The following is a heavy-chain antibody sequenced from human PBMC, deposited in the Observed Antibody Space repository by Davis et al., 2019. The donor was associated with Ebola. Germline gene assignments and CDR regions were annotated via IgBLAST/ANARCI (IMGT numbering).Heavy chain of an antibody. CDR1: GFTFRSYD. V-gene: IGHV3-13*01. Sequence: PGGSLRLSCVASGFTFRSYDMHWVRQPTGKGLEWVSAIGTTGDTYYSGSVKGRFTISRENAKNSLYLQMNSLSAGDTAVYYCARAMFGYSNFDYWGQGTLVTVSS. CDR3: ARAMFGYSNFDY. CDR2: IGTTGDT. J-gene: IGHJ4*02. D-gene: IGHD3-10*02.